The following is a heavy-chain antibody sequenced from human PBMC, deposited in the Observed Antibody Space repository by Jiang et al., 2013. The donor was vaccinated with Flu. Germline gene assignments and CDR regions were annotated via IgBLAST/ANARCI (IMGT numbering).Heavy chain of an antibody. Sequence: YGDSVKGRFTISRDNAKNSLYLQLNSLRAEDTAVYYCARDPFENWGAFDIWGRGTVVTVSS. V-gene: IGHV3-11*05. D-gene: IGHD3-16*01. J-gene: IGHJ3*02. CDR3: ARDPFENWGAFDI.